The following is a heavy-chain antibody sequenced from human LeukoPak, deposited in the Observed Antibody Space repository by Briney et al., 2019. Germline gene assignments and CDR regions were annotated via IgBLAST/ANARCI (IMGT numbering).Heavy chain of an antibody. CDR1: GLTFSSSS. D-gene: IGHD3-10*01. Sequence: GGSLRLSCAASGLTFSSSSMTWVRQAPGKGLEWVSCISGSGENTYYADSVRGRFTISRDNSKNTLYLQMNSLRAEDTAVYYCAKAGTPGIPFDYWGQGTLVTVSS. CDR2: ISGSGENT. V-gene: IGHV3-23*01. CDR3: AKAGTPGIPFDY. J-gene: IGHJ4*02.